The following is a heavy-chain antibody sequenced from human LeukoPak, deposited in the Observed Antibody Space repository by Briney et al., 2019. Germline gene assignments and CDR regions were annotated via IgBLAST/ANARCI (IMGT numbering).Heavy chain of an antibody. J-gene: IGHJ6*03. CDR3: ARTYYGSGSLYYYYYYMDV. V-gene: IGHV4-59*01. CDR1: GGSIRSYY. D-gene: IGHD3-10*01. CDR2: VHYSRST. Sequence: PSETLSLTCTVSGGSIRSYYWSWIRQPPGKGPEWIGYVHYSRSTNYNPSLKSRVTISVDTSKNQFSLKLSSVTAADAAVYYCARTYYGSGSLYYYYYYMDVWGKGTTVTVSS.